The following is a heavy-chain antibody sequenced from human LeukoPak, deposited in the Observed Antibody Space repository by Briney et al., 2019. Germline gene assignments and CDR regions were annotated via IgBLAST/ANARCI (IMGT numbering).Heavy chain of an antibody. CDR2: ISSSGSTI. CDR3: ARDGVTVAGKLDY. V-gene: IGHV3-48*03. Sequence: GGSLRLSCAASGFTFSSYEMNWVRQAPGKGLEWVSYISSSGSTIYYADSVKGRFTISRDNAKNSLCLQMNSLRAEDTAVYYCARDGVTVAGKLDYWGQGTLVTVSS. CDR1: GFTFSSYE. D-gene: IGHD6-13*01. J-gene: IGHJ4*02.